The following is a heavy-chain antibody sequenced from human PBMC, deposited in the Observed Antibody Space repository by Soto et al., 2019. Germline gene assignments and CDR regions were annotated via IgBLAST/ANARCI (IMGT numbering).Heavy chain of an antibody. CDR1: GFTVSSNY. CDR2: LYSEDTT. J-gene: IGHJ4*02. Sequence: EVQLVESGGGLVQPGGSLRLSCAASGFTVSSNYMSWVRQAPGKGLEWVSVLYSEDTTYYTDSVKGRFTTSRDNSTDTLYLQMNCLRVEDTAVYYCARVGEDYGDSSDYWGQGALVTVSS. D-gene: IGHD4-17*01. V-gene: IGHV3-66*01. CDR3: ARVGEDYGDSSDY.